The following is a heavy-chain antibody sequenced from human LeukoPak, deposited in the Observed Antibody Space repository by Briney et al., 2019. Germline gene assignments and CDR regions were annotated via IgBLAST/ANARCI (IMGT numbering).Heavy chain of an antibody. D-gene: IGHD5-18*01. CDR2: IYYSGST. CDR3: ARVPTPIQPLPEYMDV. Sequence: SETLSLTCTVSGGSISSYYWSWIRQPPGKGLEWIGYIYYSGSTNYNPSLKSRVTISVDTSKNQFSLKLSSVTAADTAVYYCARVPTPIQPLPEYMDVWGKGTTVTVSS. J-gene: IGHJ6*03. CDR1: GGSISSYY. V-gene: IGHV4-59*01.